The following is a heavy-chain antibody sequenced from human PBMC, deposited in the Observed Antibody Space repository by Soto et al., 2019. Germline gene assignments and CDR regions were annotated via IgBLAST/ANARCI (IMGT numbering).Heavy chain of an antibody. J-gene: IGHJ6*02. D-gene: IGHD6-13*01. Sequence: GGSLRLSCAASGFTFNRYAFHWVRQAPGKGLEWVSAISGGVDSTFYADPVKGRFTISRDNSKNIQYLQMNNLRAEDTAIYYCAVGRVAATPYHYYSGMDVWGQGTTVTVSS. CDR2: ISGGVDST. V-gene: IGHV3-23*01. CDR1: GFTFNRYA. CDR3: AVGRVAATPYHYYSGMDV.